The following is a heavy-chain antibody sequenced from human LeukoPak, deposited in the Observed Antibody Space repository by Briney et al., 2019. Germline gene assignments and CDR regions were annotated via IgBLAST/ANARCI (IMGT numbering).Heavy chain of an antibody. V-gene: IGHV4-59*01. CDR3: ARGNGSGSQYYYYYYGMDV. J-gene: IGHJ6*02. CDR2: IYYSGST. CDR1: GGSFSSYY. D-gene: IGHD3-10*01. Sequence: SETLSLTCAIYGGSFSSYYWSWIRQPPGKGLEWIGYIYYSGSTNYNPSLKSRVTISVDTSKNQFSLKLSSVTAADTAVYYCARGNGSGSQYYYYYYGMDVWGQGTTVTVSS.